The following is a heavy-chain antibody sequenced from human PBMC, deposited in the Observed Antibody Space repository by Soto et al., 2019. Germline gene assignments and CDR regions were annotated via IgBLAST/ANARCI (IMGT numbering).Heavy chain of an antibody. V-gene: IGHV1-69*13. Sequence: ASVKVSRKASGGTFSSYAIRWVRQAPGQGLEWMGGIIPIFGKANYAQKFQGRVTITADESTSTAYMELSSLRSEDTSVYYCASAGSGGSHRTLGFDPWGQGTLVTVSS. D-gene: IGHD2-15*01. CDR2: IIPIFGKA. CDR1: GGTFSSYA. CDR3: ASAGSGGSHRTLGFDP. J-gene: IGHJ5*02.